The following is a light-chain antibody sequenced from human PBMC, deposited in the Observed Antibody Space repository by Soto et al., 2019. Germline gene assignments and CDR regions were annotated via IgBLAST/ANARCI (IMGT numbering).Light chain of an antibody. V-gene: IGKV1-17*01. J-gene: IGKJ4*01. CDR3: LQHNSHPLP. CDR1: QGIRND. CDR2: AAS. Sequence: DIQMTQSPSSLSASVGDRVTITCRAGQGIRNDLGWYQQKPGKALKRLIYAASSLQSGVQSRFRGSAYGTEFTLTISRPQPADSAPYYCLQHNSHPLPYGGGTKVEIK.